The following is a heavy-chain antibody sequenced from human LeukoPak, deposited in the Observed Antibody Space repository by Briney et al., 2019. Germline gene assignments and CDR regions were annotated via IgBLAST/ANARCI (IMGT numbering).Heavy chain of an antibody. CDR3: AREGPLGAKGWFDP. CDR1: GYTFTSYG. Sequence: PRASVKVSCKASGYTFTSYGISWVRQAPGQGLEWMGWISAYNGNTDYAQKLQGRVTMTTDTSTSTAYMELRSLRSDDTAVYYCAREGPLGAKGWFDPWGQGTLVTVSS. CDR2: ISAYNGNT. J-gene: IGHJ5*02. V-gene: IGHV1-18*01. D-gene: IGHD1-26*01.